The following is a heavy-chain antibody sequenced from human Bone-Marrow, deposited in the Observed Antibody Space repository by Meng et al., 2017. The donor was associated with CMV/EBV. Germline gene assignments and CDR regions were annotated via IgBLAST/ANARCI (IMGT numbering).Heavy chain of an antibody. V-gene: IGHV3-30-3*01. CDR2: ISYDGSNK. Sequence: GESLKISCAASGFTFSSYAMHWVRQAPGKGLEWVAVISYDGSNKYYADSVKGRFTISRDNAKNSLYLQMNSLRAEDTAVYYCARVDCSSTSCYTLYYWGQGTLVTVSS. J-gene: IGHJ4*02. D-gene: IGHD2-2*02. CDR1: GFTFSSYA. CDR3: ARVDCSSTSCYTLYY.